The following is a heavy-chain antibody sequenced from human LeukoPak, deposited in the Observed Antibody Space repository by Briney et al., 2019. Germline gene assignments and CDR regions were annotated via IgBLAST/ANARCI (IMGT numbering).Heavy chain of an antibody. CDR2: IYYSGST. CDR1: GGSISSSSYY. V-gene: IGHV4-39*07. J-gene: IGHJ6*03. Sequence: KPSETLSLTCTVSGGSISSSSYYWGWIRQPPGKGLEWIGSIYYSGSTYYNPSLKSRVTISVDTSKNQFSLKLSSVTAADTAVYYCAREKYYDFWSGYYYYYMDVWGKGTTVTVSS. D-gene: IGHD3-3*01. CDR3: AREKYYDFWSGYYYYYMDV.